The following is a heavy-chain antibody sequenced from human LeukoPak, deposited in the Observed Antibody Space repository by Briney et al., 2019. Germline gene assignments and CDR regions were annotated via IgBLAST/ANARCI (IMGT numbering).Heavy chain of an antibody. J-gene: IGHJ5*02. CDR2: INPNSGGT. V-gene: IGHV1-2*02. CDR3: ARLIPPDGDYSFWFDP. Sequence: GASVKVSCKASGYTFTDYYMHWVRQAPGQGLEWMGWINPNSGGTNYAQKFQGRVTMTRDTSISTAYMELSRLRSDDTAVYYCARLIPPDGDYSFWFDPWGQGTLVTVSS. CDR1: GYTFTDYY. D-gene: IGHD4-17*01.